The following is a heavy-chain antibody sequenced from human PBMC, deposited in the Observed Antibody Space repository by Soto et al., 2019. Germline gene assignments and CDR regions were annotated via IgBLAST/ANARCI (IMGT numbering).Heavy chain of an antibody. CDR1: GFAFSSYS. D-gene: IGHD2-8*02. J-gene: IGHJ6*03. CDR2: ISSSSSTI. V-gene: IGHV3-48*01. Sequence: GGSLRLSCAASGFAFSSYSMNWVRQAPGKGLEWVSYISSSSSTIYYADSVKGRFTISRDNAKNSLYVQMNSLRAEDTAVYYCSRGACSGGACYTYFYMDVWGKGTTVTVSS. CDR3: SRGACSGGACYTYFYMDV.